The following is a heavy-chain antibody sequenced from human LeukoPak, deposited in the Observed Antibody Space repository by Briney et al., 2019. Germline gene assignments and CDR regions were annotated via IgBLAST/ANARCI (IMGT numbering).Heavy chain of an antibody. Sequence: SETLSLTCAVSGYSISSGYYWGWIRQPPGKGLEWIGSIYHGGSTYYNPSLKSRVTISVDTSKNQFSLKLSSVTAADTAVYYCARSFSGYYDFWSGYRSLYYWGQGTLVTVSS. CDR2: IYHGGST. V-gene: IGHV4-38-2*01. J-gene: IGHJ4*02. CDR1: GYSISSGYY. D-gene: IGHD3-3*01. CDR3: ARSFSGYYDFWSGYRSLYY.